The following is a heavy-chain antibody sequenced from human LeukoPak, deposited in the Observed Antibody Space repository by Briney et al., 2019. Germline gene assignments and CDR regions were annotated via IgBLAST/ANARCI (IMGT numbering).Heavy chain of an antibody. CDR1: GGTFSSYA. V-gene: IGHV1-69*06. CDR2: IIPIFGTA. J-gene: IGHJ6*03. CDR3: ARVVEAAADYYYYMDV. Sequence: GASVKVSCKASGGTFSSYAISWVRQAPGQGLEWMGGIIPIFGTANYAQKFQGRVTITADKSTSTAYMELSSLRSEDTAVYYCARVVEAAADYYYYMDVWGKGTTVTVS. D-gene: IGHD6-13*01.